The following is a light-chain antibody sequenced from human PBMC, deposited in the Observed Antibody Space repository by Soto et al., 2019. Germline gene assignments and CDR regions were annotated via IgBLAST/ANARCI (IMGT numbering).Light chain of an antibody. Sequence: AIRLTQSPSSFSASTGDTVTITCRASQRIISYLAWYQQKPGKAPKLLISAVSSLQSGVPSRFSGSGSGTDFTLTIRRLQSEDFATYFCQQYYNYPRTFGQGTKV. CDR3: QQYYNYPRT. CDR1: QRIISY. CDR2: AVS. J-gene: IGKJ1*01. V-gene: IGKV1-8*01.